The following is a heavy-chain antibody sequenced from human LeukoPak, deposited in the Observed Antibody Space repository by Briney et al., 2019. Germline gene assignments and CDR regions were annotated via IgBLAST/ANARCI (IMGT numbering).Heavy chain of an antibody. CDR1: GFIFSPYA. D-gene: IGHD6-13*01. Sequence: GGSLRLSCAASGFIFSPYAMSWVRQAPGEGLEWVAGIAGGDDRFYADSVKGRFSISRDNSKNTVDLQMNSLRVEDTAVYYCAKDRWYSAAGFFDYWGQGTLVTVSS. J-gene: IGHJ4*02. CDR3: AKDRWYSAAGFFDY. CDR2: IAGGDDR. V-gene: IGHV3-23*01.